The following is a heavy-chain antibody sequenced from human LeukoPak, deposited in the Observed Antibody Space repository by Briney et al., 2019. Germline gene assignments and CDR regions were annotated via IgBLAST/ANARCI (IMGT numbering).Heavy chain of an antibody. V-gene: IGHV3-53*05. J-gene: IGHJ4*02. CDR1: GFSVSNNY. D-gene: IGHD1-26*01. Sequence: PGGSLRLSCAASGFSVSNNYMSWVRQAPGKGLEFVSVIYSDGSTYYADSVKGRFTISRDNSKNTLYLQMNGLRAEDTAVYYCAKDRSGSPQVDYWGQGTLVTVSS. CDR3: AKDRSGSPQVDY. CDR2: IYSDGST.